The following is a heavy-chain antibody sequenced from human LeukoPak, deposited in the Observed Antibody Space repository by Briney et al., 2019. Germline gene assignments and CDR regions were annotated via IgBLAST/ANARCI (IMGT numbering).Heavy chain of an antibody. Sequence: ASVKVSCKASGYTFTSYDINWVRQATGQGLEWMGWMNPNSGNTGYAQKFQARATMNRNTSISKAHMELISLRSEDTAVYYCARGRRSRVAATTGYYYYMDVWGKGTTVTVSS. J-gene: IGHJ6*03. V-gene: IGHV1-8*01. CDR1: GYTFTSYD. CDR3: ARGRRSRVAATTGYYYYMDV. CDR2: MNPNSGNT. D-gene: IGHD2-15*01.